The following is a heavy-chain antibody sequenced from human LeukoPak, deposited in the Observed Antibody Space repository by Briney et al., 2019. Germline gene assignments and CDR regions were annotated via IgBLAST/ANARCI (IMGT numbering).Heavy chain of an antibody. CDR2: IYSGGST. D-gene: IGHD3-22*01. Sequence: GGSLRLSCAASGFTVSSNYMSWVRQAPGKGLEWVSIIYSGGSTYYADSVKGRFTISRHNSKNTLYLQMNSLRAEDTAVYYCARDPLLYYYDSGAYSDYWGQGTLVTVSS. CDR3: ARDPLLYYYDSGAYSDY. CDR1: GFTVSSNY. J-gene: IGHJ4*02. V-gene: IGHV3-53*01.